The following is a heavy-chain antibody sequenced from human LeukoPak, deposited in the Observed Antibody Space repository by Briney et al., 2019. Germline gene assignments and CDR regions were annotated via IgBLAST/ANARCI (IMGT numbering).Heavy chain of an antibody. J-gene: IGHJ4*02. Sequence: GGSLRLSCAASGFTFSDYYMSWIRQAPGKGLEWVSYISSSGTTIYYADSVKGRFTISRDNAKNSLYLQMSSLRVEDTAVYYCVREGYTHGHSLYYFDYWGQGALVTVSS. CDR3: VREGYTHGHSLYYFDY. CDR1: GFTFSDYY. V-gene: IGHV3-11*04. D-gene: IGHD1-1*01. CDR2: ISSSGTTI.